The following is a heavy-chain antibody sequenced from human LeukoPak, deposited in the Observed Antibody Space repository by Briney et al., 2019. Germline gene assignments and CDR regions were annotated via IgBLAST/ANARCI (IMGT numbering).Heavy chain of an antibody. CDR3: ARAATGVPAASDWFDP. Sequence: PSETLSLTCTVSGGSISSYYWSWIRQPPGKGLEWIGYIYYSGSTNYNPSLKSRVTISVDTSKNQFSLKLSSVTAADTAVYYCARAATGVPAASDWFDPWGQGTLVTVSS. D-gene: IGHD2-2*01. CDR1: GGSISSYY. V-gene: IGHV4-59*01. J-gene: IGHJ5*02. CDR2: IYYSGST.